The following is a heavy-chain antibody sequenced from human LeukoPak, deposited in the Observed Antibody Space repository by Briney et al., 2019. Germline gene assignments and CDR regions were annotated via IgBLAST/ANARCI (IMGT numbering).Heavy chain of an antibody. J-gene: IGHJ4*02. V-gene: IGHV4-59*01. CDR1: GGSISNYF. D-gene: IGHD3-22*01. CDR2: IYYSGST. CDR3: ARHYFDTSAFDF. Sequence: PSETLSLTCTVSGGSISNYFWSWIRQSPGKGLEWLGHIYYSGSTNYNPSLKSRVTISVDTSKNQFSLKLSSVTAADTAVYYCARHYFDTSAFDFWGQGTLVTVSS.